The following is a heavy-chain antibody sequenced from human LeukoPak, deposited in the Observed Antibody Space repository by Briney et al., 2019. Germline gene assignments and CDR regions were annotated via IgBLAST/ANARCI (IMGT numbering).Heavy chain of an antibody. J-gene: IGHJ4*02. CDR2: ISAYNGNT. Sequence: SVKVSCKASGYTFTSYGISWVRQAPGQGLEWMGWISAYNGNTNYAQKPQGRVTMTTDTSTSTAYMELRSLRSDDTAVYYCARVAVFSGYSYGHCFDYWAREPWSPSPQ. D-gene: IGHD5-18*01. V-gene: IGHV1-18*01. CDR1: GYTFTSYG. CDR3: ARVAVFSGYSYGHCFDY.